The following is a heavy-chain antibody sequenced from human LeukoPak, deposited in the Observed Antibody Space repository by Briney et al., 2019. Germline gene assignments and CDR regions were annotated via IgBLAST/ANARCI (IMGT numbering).Heavy chain of an antibody. J-gene: IGHJ4*02. Sequence: GGSLRLSCTVSGLAFSDAWMSWVRQAPGKGLEWVSSISSSSSYIYYADSVKGRFTISRDNAKNSLYLQMNSLRAEDTAVYYCARAAFSYPDYWGQGTLVTVSS. CDR2: ISSSSSYI. D-gene: IGHD3-10*01. V-gene: IGHV3-21*01. CDR3: ARAAFSYPDY. CDR1: GLAFSDAW.